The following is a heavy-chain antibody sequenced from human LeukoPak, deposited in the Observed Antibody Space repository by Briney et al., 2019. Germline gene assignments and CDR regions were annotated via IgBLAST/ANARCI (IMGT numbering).Heavy chain of an antibody. CDR3: AKDHSNYGERFDY. V-gene: IGHV3-30-3*01. CDR2: ISYDGSNK. D-gene: IGHD4-11*01. Sequence: GGSLRLSCAASGFTFSSYAMHWVRQAPGKGLEWVTVISYDGSNKYYADSVKGRFTISRDNSKNTLYLQMNSLRAEDTAVYYCAKDHSNYGERFDYWGQGTLVTVSS. J-gene: IGHJ4*02. CDR1: GFTFSSYA.